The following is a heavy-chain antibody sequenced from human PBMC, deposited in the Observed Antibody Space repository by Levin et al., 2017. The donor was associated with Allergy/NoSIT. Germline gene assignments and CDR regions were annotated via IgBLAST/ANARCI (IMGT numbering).Heavy chain of an antibody. CDR1: GFTFNNAW. CDR3: SPYYVWWSYRYAFDI. J-gene: IGHJ3*02. V-gene: IGHV3-15*01. D-gene: IGHD3-16*02. CDR2: IKSQADGGTV. Sequence: GGSLRLSCAASGFTFNNAWMNWVRQAPGKGLEWVGRIKSQADGGTVDIAAPVKGRFSISRDDSKNTLYLHMNSLETEDTAVYYCSPYYVWWSYRYAFDIWGVGTMVTVSS.